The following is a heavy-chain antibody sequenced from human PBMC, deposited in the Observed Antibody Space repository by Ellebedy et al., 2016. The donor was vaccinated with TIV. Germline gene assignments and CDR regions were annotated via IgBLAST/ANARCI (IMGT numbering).Heavy chain of an antibody. D-gene: IGHD3-16*01. CDR1: GFTFSDYY. Sequence: GESLKISCAASGFTFSDYYMSWIRQAPGKGLEWVSYISSSGSTIYYADSVKGRFTISRDNSKHTLYLQMSSLRDEDTAMYYCVKAWGDWGQGALVTVSS. CDR3: VKAWGD. CDR2: ISSSGSTI. J-gene: IGHJ4*02. V-gene: IGHV3-11*04.